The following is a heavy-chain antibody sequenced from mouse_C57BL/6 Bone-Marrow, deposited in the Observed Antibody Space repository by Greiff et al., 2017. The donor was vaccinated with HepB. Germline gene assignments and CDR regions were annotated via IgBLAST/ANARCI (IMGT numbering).Heavy chain of an antibody. J-gene: IGHJ1*03. CDR3: ARRTTVVATGRWYFDV. CDR2: ISSGSSTI. Sequence: EVKLMESGGGLVKPGGSLKLSCAASGFTFSDSGMHWVRQAPEKGLEWVAYISSGSSTIYYADTVKGRFTISRDNATNTLFLQMTSLRSEDTAMYYCARRTTVVATGRWYFDVWGTGTTVTVSS. D-gene: IGHD1-1*01. CDR1: GFTFSDSG. V-gene: IGHV5-17*01.